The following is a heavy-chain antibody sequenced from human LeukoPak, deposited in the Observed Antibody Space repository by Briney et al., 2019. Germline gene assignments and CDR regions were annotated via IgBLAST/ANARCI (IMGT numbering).Heavy chain of an antibody. CDR3: ARDADYYDSSGYYFDY. CDR2: ISYGGSNE. CDR1: GFTFSSYA. V-gene: IGHV3-30-3*01. D-gene: IGHD3-22*01. J-gene: IGHJ4*02. Sequence: GGSLRLSCAASGFTFSSYALHWVRQAPGKGLEWVAVISYGGSNEYYADSVKGRFTISRDNSKNTLYLQMNSLRAEDTAVYYCARDADYYDSSGYYFDYWGQGTLVTVSS.